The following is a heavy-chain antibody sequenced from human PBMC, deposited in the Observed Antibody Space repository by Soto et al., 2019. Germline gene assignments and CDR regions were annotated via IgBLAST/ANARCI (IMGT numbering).Heavy chain of an antibody. CDR3: ARAYYDFWSGYYLAADY. V-gene: IGHV1-18*04. CDR1: GYTFTSYG. Sequence: ASVKVSCKASGYTFTSYGISWVRQAPGQGLEWMGWISAYNGNTNYAQKLQGRVTMTTDTSTSTAYMELRSLRSDDTAVYYCARAYYDFWSGYYLAADYWGQGTLVTVS. D-gene: IGHD3-3*01. J-gene: IGHJ4*02. CDR2: ISAYNGNT.